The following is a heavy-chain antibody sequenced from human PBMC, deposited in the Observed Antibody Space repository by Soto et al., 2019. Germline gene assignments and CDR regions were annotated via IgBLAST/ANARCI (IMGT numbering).Heavy chain of an antibody. D-gene: IGHD1-26*01. Sequence: GGSLRLSCAASGFIFENFGMSWVRQAPGKGLEWISSISGSGFKKYYADSVKGRFTISRDNSKSTVYLELNNLSAEDAAVYHCAKNQGVELVPLATVDWFDPWGQGSVVTVSS. CDR1: GFIFENFG. CDR2: ISGSGFKK. CDR3: AKNQGVELVPLATVDWFDP. V-gene: IGHV3-23*01. J-gene: IGHJ5*02.